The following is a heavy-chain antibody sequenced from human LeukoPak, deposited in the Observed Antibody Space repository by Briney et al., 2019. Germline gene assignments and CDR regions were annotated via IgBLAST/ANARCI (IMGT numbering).Heavy chain of an antibody. CDR1: GGTFSSYA. CDR3: ARLNKGSSSWYWGYNWFDP. Sequence: SVKASCKASGGTFSSYAISWVRQAPGQGLEWMGGIIPIFGTANYAQKFQGRVTITTDESTNTAYMELSSLRSEDTAVYYCARLNKGSSSWYWGYNWFDPWGQGTLVSVSS. D-gene: IGHD6-13*01. V-gene: IGHV1-69*05. J-gene: IGHJ5*02. CDR2: IIPIFGTA.